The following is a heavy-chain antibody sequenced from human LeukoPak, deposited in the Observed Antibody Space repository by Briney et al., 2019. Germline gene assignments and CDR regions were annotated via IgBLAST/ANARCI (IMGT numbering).Heavy chain of an antibody. Sequence: PSETLSLTCTVSGGSISGYYWSWIRQPPGKGLELIGYIYYSGNTNYNPSLKSRVTISIDTSKNQFSLKLTSVTPADTAVYYCARGTVAVAVRWFDPWGQGTLVTVSS. V-gene: IGHV4-59*01. CDR3: ARGTVAVAVRWFDP. J-gene: IGHJ5*02. D-gene: IGHD6-19*01. CDR1: GGSISGYY. CDR2: IYYSGNT.